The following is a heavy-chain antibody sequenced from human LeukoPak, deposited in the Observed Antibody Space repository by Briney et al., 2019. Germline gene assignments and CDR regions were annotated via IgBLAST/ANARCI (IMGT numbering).Heavy chain of an antibody. V-gene: IGHV3-7*01. Sequence: GGSLRLSCTTSGFNFRAYWMGWVRQAPGKGLEWVANIKQDGSEKYYVDSVKGRFTISRDNAKNSLYLQMNSLRAEDTAVYYCARVGRVDYYGSGSYYTHNYYYYYGMDVWGQGTTVTVSS. CDR1: GFNFRAYW. CDR3: ARVGRVDYYGSGSYYTHNYYYYYGMDV. CDR2: IKQDGSEK. D-gene: IGHD3-10*01. J-gene: IGHJ6*02.